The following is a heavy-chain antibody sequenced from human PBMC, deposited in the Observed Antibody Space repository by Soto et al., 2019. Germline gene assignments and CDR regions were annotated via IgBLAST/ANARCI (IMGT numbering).Heavy chain of an antibody. CDR1: GFSFSSNG. D-gene: IGHD3-10*02. CDR2: IWYDGTRE. Sequence: GGSLRLSCAASGFSFSSNGMHWVRQAPGEGLEWVAVIWYDGTREDHADSVKGRFTISRDNSKNTLYLQMNRLRAEDTAVYYCARGIVRGVIYYGMDVWGQGTTVTVSS. V-gene: IGHV3-33*01. J-gene: IGHJ6*02. CDR3: ARGIVRGVIYYGMDV.